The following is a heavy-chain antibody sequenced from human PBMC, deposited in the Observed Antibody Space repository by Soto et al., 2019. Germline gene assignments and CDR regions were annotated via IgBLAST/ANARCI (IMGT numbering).Heavy chain of an antibody. CDR1: GFTFSRYE. CDR3: ERAISGFCSSTSCPYDQSRYYYYGMDV. V-gene: IGHV3-48*03. D-gene: IGHD2-2*01. CDR2: ISSSGSTI. J-gene: IGHJ6*01. Sequence: PGGSLRLSCAASGFTFSRYEMNWVRQAPGKGLEWVSYISSSGSTIYYADSVKGRFTISRDNAKNSLYLQMNSLRAEDTAVYYCERAISGFCSSTSCPYDQSRYYYYGMDVWGQGTTVTVFS.